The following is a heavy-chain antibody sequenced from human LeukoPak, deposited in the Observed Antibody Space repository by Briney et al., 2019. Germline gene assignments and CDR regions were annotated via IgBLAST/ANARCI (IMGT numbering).Heavy chain of an antibody. CDR2: MNPNSGNT. D-gene: IGHD3-10*01. Sequence: ASVKVSCKASGYTFTSYDINWVRQATGQGLEWMGWMNPNSGNTGYAQKFQGRVTMTRNTSISTAYMELSSLRTEDTAVYYCARERTYYYGSGNQPILYYYYYMDVWGKGTTVTISS. CDR3: ARERTYYYGSGNQPILYYYYYMDV. V-gene: IGHV1-8*01. J-gene: IGHJ6*03. CDR1: GYTFTSYD.